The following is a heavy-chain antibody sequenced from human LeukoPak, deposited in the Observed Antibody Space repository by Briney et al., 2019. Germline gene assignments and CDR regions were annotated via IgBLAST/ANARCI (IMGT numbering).Heavy chain of an antibody. CDR1: GYIFTELP. CDR2: IIPIFGTA. Sequence: SVKVSCKVSGYIFTELPMHWVRQAPGQGLEWMGGIIPIFGTANYAQKFQGRVTITTDESTSTAYMELSSLRSEDTAVYYCARGPYDFWSGPPSWYYMDVWGKGTTVTVSS. D-gene: IGHD3-3*01. V-gene: IGHV1-69*05. CDR3: ARGPYDFWSGPPSWYYMDV. J-gene: IGHJ6*03.